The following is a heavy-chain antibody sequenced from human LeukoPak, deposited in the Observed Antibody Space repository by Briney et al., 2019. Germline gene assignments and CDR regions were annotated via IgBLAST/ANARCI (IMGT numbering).Heavy chain of an antibody. Sequence: SVKVSCKASGGTFSSCAISWVGQAPGQGLEWMGRIIPILGIANYAQKFQGRVTITADKSTSTAYMELSILRYDDRRDCYRSRGKIIAVAGTGNGAFDIWGQGTMVTVSS. CDR3: SRGKIIAVAGTGNGAFDI. CDR1: GGTFSSCA. V-gene: IGHV1-69*04. J-gene: IGHJ3*02. CDR2: IIPILGIA. D-gene: IGHD6-19*01.